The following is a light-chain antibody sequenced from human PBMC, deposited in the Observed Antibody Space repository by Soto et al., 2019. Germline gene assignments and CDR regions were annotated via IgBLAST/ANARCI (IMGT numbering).Light chain of an antibody. V-gene: IGKV4-1*01. CDR3: QRYNNWPLT. CDR1: QSVLYSSNNKNY. J-gene: IGKJ4*01. CDR2: WAS. Sequence: DIVLTQSPDSLAVSLGERATFNCKSSQSVLYSSNNKNYLAWYQQKPGQPPKLVIYWASTRESGVPDRFSGSGSGTDFTLTISSLQAEDFAVYYCQRYNNWPLTFGGGTKV.